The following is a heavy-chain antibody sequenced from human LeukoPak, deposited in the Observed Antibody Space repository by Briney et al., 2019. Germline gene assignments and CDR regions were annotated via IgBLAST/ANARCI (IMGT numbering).Heavy chain of an antibody. J-gene: IGHJ3*02. D-gene: IGHD3-22*01. CDR3: ARESGIVVVHAFDI. CDR2: INPNSGGT. CDR1: GYTFTSHD. V-gene: IGHV1-18*01. Sequence: ASVKVSCKASGYTFTSHDINWVRQATGQGLEWMGWINPNSGGTNYAQKLQGRVTMTTDTSTSTAYMELRSLRSDDTAVYYCARESGIVVVHAFDIWGQGTMVTVSS.